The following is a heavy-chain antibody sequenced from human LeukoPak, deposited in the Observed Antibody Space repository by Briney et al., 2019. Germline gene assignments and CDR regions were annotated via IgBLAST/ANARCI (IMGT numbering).Heavy chain of an antibody. CDR2: ISSSGGSI. J-gene: IGHJ4*02. CDR1: GFSFSNYW. V-gene: IGHV3-23*01. D-gene: IGHD4-23*01. CDR3: AKEILDYGGNSDY. Sequence: GGSLRLSCAASGFSFSNYWMHWVRQAPGKGLMWVSAISSSGGSIFYADSVRGRFTISRDNSKNTLYLQMNSLRVEDTAVYYCAKEILDYGGNSDYWGQGTLVTVSS.